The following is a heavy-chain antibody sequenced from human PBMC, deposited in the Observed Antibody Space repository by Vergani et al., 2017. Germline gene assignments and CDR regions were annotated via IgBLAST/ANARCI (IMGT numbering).Heavy chain of an antibody. V-gene: IGHV4-30-4*01. Sequence: QVQLQESGPGLVKPSQTLSLTCTVSGGSISSGDYYWSWIRQPPGKGLERIGYIHYSGRTSHNPSLKSRVTITLDTSKNQFSLKLSSVTAADTAVYYCANKQLVYYYMDVWGKGTTVTVSS. CDR1: GGSISSGDYY. CDR3: ANKQLVYYYMDV. J-gene: IGHJ6*03. D-gene: IGHD3-10*01. CDR2: IHYSGRT.